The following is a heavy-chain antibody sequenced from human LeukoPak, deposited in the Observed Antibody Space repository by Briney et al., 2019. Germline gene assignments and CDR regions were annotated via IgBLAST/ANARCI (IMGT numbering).Heavy chain of an antibody. V-gene: IGHV3-9*01. D-gene: IGHD3-22*01. CDR1: GFTFDDYA. CDR2: ISWNSGSI. J-gene: IGHJ4*02. Sequence: PGRSLRLSCAASGFTFDDYAMHWVRQAPGKGLEWVSGISWNSGSIGYADSVKGRFTISRDNAKNSLCLQMNSLRAEDTALYYCAKDIEGYYDSSGYSDYWGQGTLVTVSS. CDR3: AKDIEGYYDSSGYSDY.